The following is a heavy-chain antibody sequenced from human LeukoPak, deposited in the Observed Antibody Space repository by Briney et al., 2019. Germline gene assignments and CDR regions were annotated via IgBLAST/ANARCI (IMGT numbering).Heavy chain of an antibody. CDR2: ISLNNGNT. CDR1: GYAFNFYG. CDR3: QRITIFVVVMDFDY. V-gene: IGHV1-18*04. Sequence: DSVKVSCKTSGYAFNFYGLNWVRQAPGQGLEWMGFISLNNGNTHYEQKFQGRVTMAADTSTNTASLEVKSLRSDDTAVYYCQRITIFVVVMDFDYWGQGTLVTVSS. D-gene: IGHD3-3*01. J-gene: IGHJ4*02.